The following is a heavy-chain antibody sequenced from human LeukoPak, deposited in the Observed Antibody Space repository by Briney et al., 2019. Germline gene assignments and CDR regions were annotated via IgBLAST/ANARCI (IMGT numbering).Heavy chain of an antibody. D-gene: IGHD3-10*01. CDR2: IYYSGST. CDR1: GGSVSSGSYY. J-gene: IGHJ4*02. Sequence: SETLSLTCTVSGGSVSSGSYYWSWIRQPPGKGLEWIGYIYYSGSTNYNPSLKSRVTISVDTSKNQFSLKLSSVTAADTAVYYCARRAREFGWVFDYWGQGTLVTVSS. V-gene: IGHV4-61*01. CDR3: ARRAREFGWVFDY.